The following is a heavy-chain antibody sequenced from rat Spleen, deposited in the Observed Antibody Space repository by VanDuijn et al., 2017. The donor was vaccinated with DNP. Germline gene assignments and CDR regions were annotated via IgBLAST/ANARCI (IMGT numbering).Heavy chain of an antibody. J-gene: IGHJ2*01. D-gene: IGHD1-11*01. CDR3: TTDFERGY. Sequence: EVQLVESGGGVVQPGRSLKLSCAASEFTFSYYGMAWVRQAPKKGWAWVTSISSSAGSTSYRDSVKGRFTISRDNAKNTLYLQMDSLRSEDTATYYCTTDFERGYWGQGVMVTVSS. CDR1: EFTFSYYG. V-gene: IGHV5-19*01. CDR2: ISSSAGST.